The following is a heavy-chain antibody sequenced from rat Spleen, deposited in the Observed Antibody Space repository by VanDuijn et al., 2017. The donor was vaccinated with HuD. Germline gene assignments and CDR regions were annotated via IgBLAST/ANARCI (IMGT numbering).Heavy chain of an antibody. J-gene: IGHJ4*01. CDR2: ISSGGST. V-gene: IGHV2S12*01. Sequence: QVQLKESGPGLVQPSQTLSLTCTVSGFSLTSNGVSWVRQPPGKGLEWIAAISSGGSTYYNSALKSRLSISRDTSKSQVFLKMNSLQTEDTAIYFCTRDYYSSPYYVMDAWGQGASVTVSS. D-gene: IGHD1-2*01. CDR3: TRDYYSSPYYVMDA. CDR1: GFSLTSNG.